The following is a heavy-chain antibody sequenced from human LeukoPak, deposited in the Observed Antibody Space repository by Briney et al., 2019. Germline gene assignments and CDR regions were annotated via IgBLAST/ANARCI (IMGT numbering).Heavy chain of an antibody. CDR3: ARDGKSGSEDGFDI. D-gene: IGHD1-26*01. CDR1: GFPFNSFT. J-gene: IGHJ3*02. V-gene: IGHV3-30*04. CDR2: ITYDGSAS. Sequence: PGGSLRLSCAASGFPFNSFTMHWVRQAPGKGLEWVALITYDGSASYYSDSVKGRFSVSRDNSKSTLDLQMNSLRADDTAVCYCARDGKSGSEDGFDIWGQGTVVTVSS.